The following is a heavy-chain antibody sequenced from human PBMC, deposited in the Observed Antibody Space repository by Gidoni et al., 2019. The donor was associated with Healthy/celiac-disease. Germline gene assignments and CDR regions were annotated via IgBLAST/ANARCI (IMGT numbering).Heavy chain of an antibody. Sequence: EVQLVESGGGLVKPGGSLRLPCAASGFTSSSNSMNWVRQATGKGLEWVSSISSSSSYIYYADSVKGRFTISRDNAKNSLYLQMNSLRAEDTAVYYCARVPLYSSIPYYFDYWGQGTLVTVSS. V-gene: IGHV3-21*06. J-gene: IGHJ4*02. CDR2: ISSSSSYI. D-gene: IGHD6-13*01. CDR3: ARVPLYSSIPYYFDY. CDR1: GFTSSSNS.